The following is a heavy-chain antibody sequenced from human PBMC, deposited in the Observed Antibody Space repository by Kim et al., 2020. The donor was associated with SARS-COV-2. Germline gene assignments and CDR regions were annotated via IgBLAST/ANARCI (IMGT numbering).Heavy chain of an antibody. J-gene: IGHJ4*02. D-gene: IGHD3-3*01. V-gene: IGHV3-30*01. CDR3: ARAYYDFWSGYYAPFDY. Sequence: VKGGFTISRDKSKNSLYLQMNSLRAEDTAVYYCARAYYDFWSGYYAPFDYWGQGTLVTVSS.